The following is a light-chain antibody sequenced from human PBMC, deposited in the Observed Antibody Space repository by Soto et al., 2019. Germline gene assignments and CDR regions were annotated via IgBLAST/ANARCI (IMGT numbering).Light chain of an antibody. CDR1: SSNVGGNY. J-gene: IGLJ2*01. CDR3: GTWDISLDTVV. V-gene: IGLV1-51*01. Sequence: QSVLTQPPSVSAAPGQKVTISCSGSSSNVGGNYVSWYQVLPQTAPKLLIYDNNKRHSGIPDRFSGSKSGTSATLGITDRQSGDEAEYYCGTWDISLDTVVFGGGTKVTVL. CDR2: DNN.